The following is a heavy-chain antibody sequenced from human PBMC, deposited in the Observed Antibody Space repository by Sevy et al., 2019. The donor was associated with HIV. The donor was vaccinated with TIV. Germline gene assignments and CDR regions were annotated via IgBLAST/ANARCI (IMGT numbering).Heavy chain of an antibody. J-gene: IGHJ5*02. V-gene: IGHV2-5*02. CDR3: VHRPENYDILTGYLPNWFDP. CDR2: IYWDDDK. Sequence: SGPTLVKPTQTLTLTCTFSGFSLSTSGVGVGWIRQPPGKALEWLALIYWDDDKRYSPSLKSRLTIPKDTSKNQVVLTMTNMDPVDTATYYCVHRPENYDILTGYLPNWFDPWGQGTLVTVSS. CDR1: GFSLSTSGVG. D-gene: IGHD3-9*01.